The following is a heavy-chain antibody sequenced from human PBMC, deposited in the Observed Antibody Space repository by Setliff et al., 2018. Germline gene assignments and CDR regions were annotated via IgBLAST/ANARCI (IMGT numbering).Heavy chain of an antibody. D-gene: IGHD5-18*01. V-gene: IGHV4-34*01. CDR2: SNHSGST. Sequence: SETLSLTCSVYGESFSNNYWSWIRQPPGKGLEWIGESNHSGSTSYNPSLKSRLTMSVDTSKNQFSLNLRSVTAADSAVYYCARDRTAYSYGLGVWGQGTTVTVSS. J-gene: IGHJ6*02. CDR3: ARDRTAYSYGLGV. CDR1: GESFSNNY.